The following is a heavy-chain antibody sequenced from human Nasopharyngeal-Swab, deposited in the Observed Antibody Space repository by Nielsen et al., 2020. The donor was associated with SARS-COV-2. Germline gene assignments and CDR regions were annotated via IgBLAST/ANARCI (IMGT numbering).Heavy chain of an antibody. Sequence: QTLSLTCAVYGVSFSGYYWSWIRQPPGKGLEWIGEINHSGSTNNNPSLKRRVTISVDTSKNQFSLKLSSVTAADTAVYYCARERVRVLLWFGEFGMDVWGQGTTVTVSS. D-gene: IGHD3-10*01. CDR2: INHSGST. J-gene: IGHJ6*02. CDR3: ARERVRVLLWFGEFGMDV. CDR1: GVSFSGYY. V-gene: IGHV4-34*01.